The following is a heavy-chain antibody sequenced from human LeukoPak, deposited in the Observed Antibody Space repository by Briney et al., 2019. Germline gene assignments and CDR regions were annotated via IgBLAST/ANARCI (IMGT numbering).Heavy chain of an antibody. CDR1: GFTFSSYS. CDR2: ISSSSSYI. D-gene: IGHD3-10*01. V-gene: IGHV3-21*01. J-gene: IGHJ5*02. Sequence: GGSLRLSCAASGFTFSSYSMNWVRQAPGKGLEWVSSISSSSSYIYYADSVKGRFTISRDNAKNSLYLQMNSLRAEDTAVYYCARTIMVRGNPDWFDPWGQGTLVTVSS. CDR3: ARTIMVRGNPDWFDP.